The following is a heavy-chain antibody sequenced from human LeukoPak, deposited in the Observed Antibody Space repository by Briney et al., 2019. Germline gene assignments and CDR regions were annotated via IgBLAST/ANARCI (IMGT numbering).Heavy chain of an antibody. Sequence: ASVKVSCKASGYTFTGYYMRWVRQAPGQGLEWMGWINPNSGGTNYAQKFQGRVTMTRDTSISTAYMELSRLRSDDTAVYYCARARYNWNDGYLFDYWGQGTLVTVSS. V-gene: IGHV1-2*02. D-gene: IGHD1-1*01. CDR3: ARARYNWNDGYLFDY. J-gene: IGHJ4*02. CDR2: INPNSGGT. CDR1: GYTFTGYY.